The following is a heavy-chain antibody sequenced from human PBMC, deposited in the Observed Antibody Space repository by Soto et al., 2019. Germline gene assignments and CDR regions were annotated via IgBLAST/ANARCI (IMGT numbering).Heavy chain of an antibody. CDR1: GYSFSIYW. CDR3: ARQDGDGLYYFDY. J-gene: IGHJ4*02. Sequence: PGESLKLSCKGSGYSFSIYWIGWVRLMPGKGLEWMGVIYPGDSDTRYSPSFQGQITISADKSISTAYLQWNSLKASDTALYYCARQDGDGLYYFDYWGQGTLVTVSS. D-gene: IGHD4-17*01. V-gene: IGHV5-51*01. CDR2: IYPGDSDT.